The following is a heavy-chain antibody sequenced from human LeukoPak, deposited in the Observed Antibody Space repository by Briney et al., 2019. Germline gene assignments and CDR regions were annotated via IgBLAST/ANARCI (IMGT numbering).Heavy chain of an antibody. CDR3: ANHSPYDFWSGYHS. J-gene: IGHJ4*02. D-gene: IGHD3-3*01. Sequence: GGSLRLSCAASGFTFSSYAMSWVRQAPGKGLVWVSAISGSGGSTYYAGSVRGRFTISRDNSKNMLYLRMNSLRAEDTAVYYCANHSPYDFWSGYHSWGQGTLVTVSS. CDR1: GFTFSSYA. V-gene: IGHV3-23*01. CDR2: ISGSGGST.